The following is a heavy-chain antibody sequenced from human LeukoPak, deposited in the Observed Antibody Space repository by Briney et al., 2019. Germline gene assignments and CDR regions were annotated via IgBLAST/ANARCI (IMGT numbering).Heavy chain of an antibody. V-gene: IGHV4-39*07. CDR2: IYYSGST. Sequence: PSETLSLTCTVSGGSISSSSYYWGWIRQPPGKGLEWIGSIYYSGSTYYNPSLKSRVTISVDTSKNQFSLKLSSVTAADTAVYYCARTYYYDSSGSANFDYWGQGTLVTVSS. CDR3: ARTYYYDSSGSANFDY. J-gene: IGHJ4*02. D-gene: IGHD3-22*01. CDR1: GGSISSSSYY.